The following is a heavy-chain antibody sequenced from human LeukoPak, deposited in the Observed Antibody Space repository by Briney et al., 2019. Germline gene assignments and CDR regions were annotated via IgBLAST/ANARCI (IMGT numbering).Heavy chain of an antibody. CDR1: GFYFSTYT. CDR3: ARIMVRGNYYYGMDV. D-gene: IGHD3-10*01. Sequence: GSLRLSCVASGFYFSTYTMSWVRQPPGKGLEWIGEINHSGSTNYNPSLKSRVTISVDTSKNQFSLKLSSVTAADTAVYYCARIMVRGNYYYGMDVWGKGTTVTVSS. CDR2: INHSGST. V-gene: IGHV4-34*01. J-gene: IGHJ6*04.